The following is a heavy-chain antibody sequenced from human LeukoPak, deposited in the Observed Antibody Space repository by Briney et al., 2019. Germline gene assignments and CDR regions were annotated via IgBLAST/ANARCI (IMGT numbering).Heavy chain of an antibody. CDR1: GFTFSSYG. V-gene: IGHV3-30*02. Sequence: HSGGSLRLSCAASGFTFSSYGMHWVRQAPGKGLEWVAFIRYDGSNKYYADSVKGRFTISRDNAKNSLYLQMNSLRAEDTAVYYCAREGVYYFDYWGQGTLVTVSS. D-gene: IGHD3-16*01. J-gene: IGHJ4*02. CDR3: AREGVYYFDY. CDR2: IRYDGSNK.